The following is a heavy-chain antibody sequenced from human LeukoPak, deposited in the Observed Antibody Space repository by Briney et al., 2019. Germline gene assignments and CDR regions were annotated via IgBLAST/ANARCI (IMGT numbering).Heavy chain of an antibody. V-gene: IGHV3-30*04. Sequence: PRGSLRLSCAASGFTFSSYAMNWVRQAPGKGLEWVALISYDGSNKYYADSVKGRFTISRDNSKNTLYLQMNSLRAEDTAVYYCASRNVGGTQFDPWGQGTLVTVSS. D-gene: IGHD1-1*01. CDR1: GFTFSSYA. J-gene: IGHJ5*02. CDR2: ISYDGSNK. CDR3: ASRNVGGTQFDP.